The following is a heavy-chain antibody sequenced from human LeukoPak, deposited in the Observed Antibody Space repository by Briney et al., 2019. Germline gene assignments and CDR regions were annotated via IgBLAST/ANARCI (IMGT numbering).Heavy chain of an antibody. V-gene: IGHV3-23*01. CDR3: AKGQLVRGEFDY. CDR1: GFTFSSYA. J-gene: IGHJ4*02. Sequence: GGSLRLSCAASGFTFSSYAMSWVRQAPGKGLEWVSAISGSGGSTYYADSVKGRFTISRDDSKNTLYLQMNSLRAEDTAVYYCAKGQLVRGEFDYWGQGTLVTVSS. CDR2: ISGSGGST. D-gene: IGHD6-6*01.